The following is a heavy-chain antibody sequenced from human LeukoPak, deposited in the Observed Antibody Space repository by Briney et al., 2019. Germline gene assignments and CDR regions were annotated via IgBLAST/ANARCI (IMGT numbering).Heavy chain of an antibody. CDR3: AREGGSGSYYRSPFDP. V-gene: IGHV4-39*02. CDR1: GVSISSSNSY. J-gene: IGHJ5*02. CDR2: IYYSGNT. Sequence: SETLSLTCTVSGVSISSSNSYWGWIRQPPGKGLEWIGSIYYSGNTYYNASLKSQVSISIDTSKNQFSLKLSSVTAADTAVYYCAREGGSGSYYRSPFDPWGQGTLVTVSS. D-gene: IGHD3-10*01.